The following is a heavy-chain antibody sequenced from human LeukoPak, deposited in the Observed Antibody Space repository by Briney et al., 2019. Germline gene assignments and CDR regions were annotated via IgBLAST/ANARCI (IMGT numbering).Heavy chain of an antibody. Sequence: ATVKVSCKASGYTFTGYYMHWVRQAPGQGLEWMGRINPNSGGTNYAQKFQGRVTMTRDTSISTAYMELSRLRSDDTAVYYCARDDYDSSGYYDYWGQGTLVTVSS. CDR2: INPNSGGT. D-gene: IGHD3-22*01. CDR1: GYTFTGYY. V-gene: IGHV1-2*06. CDR3: ARDDYDSSGYYDY. J-gene: IGHJ4*02.